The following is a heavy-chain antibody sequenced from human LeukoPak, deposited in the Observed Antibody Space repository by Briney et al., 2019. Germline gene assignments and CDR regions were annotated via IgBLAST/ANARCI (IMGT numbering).Heavy chain of an antibody. V-gene: IGHV1-2*02. J-gene: IGHJ5*02. Sequence: ASVKVSCKASGYTFTGYYMHWVRQAPGQGLEWMGWINPNSDGTNYAQKFQGRVTMTRDTSISTAYMELSRLRSGDTAVYYCARGGQLYVSYRRWFDPWGQGTLVTVSS. D-gene: IGHD2-8*01. CDR1: GYTFTGYY. CDR2: INPNSDGT. CDR3: ARGGQLYVSYRRWFDP.